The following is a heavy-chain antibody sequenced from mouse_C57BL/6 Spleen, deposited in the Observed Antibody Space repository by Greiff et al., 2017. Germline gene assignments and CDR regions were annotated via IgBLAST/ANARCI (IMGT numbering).Heavy chain of an antibody. CDR3: ARGDGNYYFDY. CDR1: GYAFSSYW. J-gene: IGHJ2*01. V-gene: IGHV1-80*01. D-gene: IGHD2-1*01. CDR2: IYPGDGDT. Sequence: VQLQESGAELVKPGASVKISCKASGYAFSSYWMNWVKQRPGKGLEWIGQIYPGDGDTNYNGKFKGKATLTADKSSSTAYMQLSSLTSEDSAVYFCARGDGNYYFDYWGQGTTLTVSS.